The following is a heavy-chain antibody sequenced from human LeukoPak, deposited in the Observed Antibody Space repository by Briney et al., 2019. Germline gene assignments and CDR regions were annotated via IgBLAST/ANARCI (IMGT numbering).Heavy chain of an antibody. D-gene: IGHD3-10*01. CDR3: ARESVGYGSGSYFDY. CDR1: GYTFTGYY. J-gene: IGHJ4*02. V-gene: IGHV1-2*02. Sequence: ASVKVSCKASGYTFTGYYMHWVRQAPGQGLEWMGWINPNSGGTNYAQKLQGRVTMTRDTSISTAYMELSRLRSDDTAVYYCARESVGYGSGSYFDYWGQGTLVTVSS. CDR2: INPNSGGT.